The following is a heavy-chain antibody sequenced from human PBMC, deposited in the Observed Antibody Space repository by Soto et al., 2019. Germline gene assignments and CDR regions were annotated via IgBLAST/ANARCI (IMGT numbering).Heavy chain of an antibody. D-gene: IGHD2-2*01. CDR3: AKEESPGHQLLWAFDY. CDR2: ISGSGGST. V-gene: IGHV3-23*04. Sequence: EVQLVESGGGLVKPGGSLRLSCAASGFTFSSYAMSWVRQAPGKGLEWVSAISGSGGSTYYADSVKGRFTISRDNSKNTLYLQMNSLRAEDTAVYYCAKEESPGHQLLWAFDYWGQGTLVTVSS. CDR1: GFTFSSYA. J-gene: IGHJ4*02.